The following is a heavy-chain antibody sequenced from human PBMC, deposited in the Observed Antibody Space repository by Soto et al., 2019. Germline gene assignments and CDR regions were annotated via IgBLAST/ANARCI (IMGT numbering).Heavy chain of an antibody. CDR3: ATPDETRYDSRDGDAFDI. CDR2: ISAYNGNT. V-gene: IGHV1-18*01. Sequence: ASVKVSCKASGYTFTSYGISWVRQAPGQGLEWMGWISAYNGNTNYAQKLQGRVTMTTDTSTSTAYMELRSLRSDDTAVYYCATPDETRYDSRDGDAFDIWGQGTMVTVSS. D-gene: IGHD3-22*01. CDR1: GYTFTSYG. J-gene: IGHJ3*02.